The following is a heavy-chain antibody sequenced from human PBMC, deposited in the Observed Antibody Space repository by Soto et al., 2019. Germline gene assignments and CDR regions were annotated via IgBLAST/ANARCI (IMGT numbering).Heavy chain of an antibody. V-gene: IGHV3-23*01. Sequence: PGGSLRLSCAASGFTFSGYAMSWVRQSPGKGLEWVSGISGSGTTTYYADSVKGWFTISRDNSKNTMYLQMNSLRAEDTAVYYCAKDLAGATRGRFDYWGQGTLVTVSS. CDR1: GFTFSGYA. D-gene: IGHD1-26*01. CDR2: ISGSGTTT. CDR3: AKDLAGATRGRFDY. J-gene: IGHJ4*02.